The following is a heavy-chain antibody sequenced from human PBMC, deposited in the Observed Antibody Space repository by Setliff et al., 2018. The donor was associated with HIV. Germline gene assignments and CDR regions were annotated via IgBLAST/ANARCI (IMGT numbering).Heavy chain of an antibody. D-gene: IGHD4-17*01. Sequence: SETLSLTCAVSGGSISSSNWWSWVRQPPGKGLEGIGEIYHSGSANYNPSLKSRVIISIGTSNNQFSLDLNSVTAADTAVYYCARGGPTVAIGLDVWGQGTTVTVSS. CDR1: GGSISSSNW. J-gene: IGHJ6*02. V-gene: IGHV4-4*02. CDR3: ARGGPTVAIGLDV. CDR2: IYHSGSA.